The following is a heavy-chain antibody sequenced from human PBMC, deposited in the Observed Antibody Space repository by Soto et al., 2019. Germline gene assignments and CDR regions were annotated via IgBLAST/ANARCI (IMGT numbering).Heavy chain of an antibody. CDR3: ARRYGASFDY. CDR2: IYYSGST. Sequence: QVQLQESAPGLVKPSETLSLTCTVSGVSISSYYWSWIRQPPGKGLEWIAYIYYSGSTNYNPSLKGRVTISVDTSKNQFSLKLSSVTAADTAVYYCARRYGASFDYWGQGTLVTVSS. CDR1: GVSISSYY. J-gene: IGHJ4*02. D-gene: IGHD4-17*01. V-gene: IGHV4-59*01.